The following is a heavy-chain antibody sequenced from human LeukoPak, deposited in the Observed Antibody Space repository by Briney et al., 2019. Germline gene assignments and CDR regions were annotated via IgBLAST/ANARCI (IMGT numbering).Heavy chain of an antibody. CDR3: ARIAAYCGGDCYFIPDY. J-gene: IGHJ4*02. V-gene: IGHV4-59*01. CDR1: GGSISSYY. D-gene: IGHD2-21*02. Sequence: SETLSPTCTVSGGSISSYYWSWIRQPPGKGLEWIGDIYYSGSTNYNPSLKSRVTISVDTSKNQFSLKLSSVTAADTAVYYCARIAAYCGGDCYFIPDYWGQGTLVTVSS. CDR2: IYYSGST.